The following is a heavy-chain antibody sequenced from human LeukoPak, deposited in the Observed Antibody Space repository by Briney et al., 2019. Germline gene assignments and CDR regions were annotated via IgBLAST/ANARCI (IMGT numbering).Heavy chain of an antibody. CDR1: GYTFTDYY. Sequence: ASVKVSCKASGYTFTDYYMHWVRQAPGQGLEWMGWINPNSGGTNYAQKFQGRVTMTRDTSISTVYMDLSRLRSDDTAVYYCARDQLSRGVWFDPWGQGTLVTVSS. J-gene: IGHJ5*02. CDR3: ARDQLSRGVWFDP. V-gene: IGHV1-2*02. D-gene: IGHD1-1*01. CDR2: INPNSGGT.